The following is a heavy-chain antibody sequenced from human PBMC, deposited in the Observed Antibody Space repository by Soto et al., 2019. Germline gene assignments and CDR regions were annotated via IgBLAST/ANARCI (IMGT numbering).Heavy chain of an antibody. D-gene: IGHD3-3*01. CDR3: AKVYVLEWLRYYYGMDV. V-gene: IGHV3-30*18. CDR1: GFAFSTYG. J-gene: IGHJ6*02. CDR2: ISYDGSNK. Sequence: QVQLVESGGGVVQPGRSLRLSCAASGFAFSTYGMHWVRQAPGKGLEWVAVISYDGSNKYYTDSVKGRFTISRDNSKNTLFLQMNSLRAEDTAVYYCAKVYVLEWLRYYYGMDVWGQGTTVTVSS.